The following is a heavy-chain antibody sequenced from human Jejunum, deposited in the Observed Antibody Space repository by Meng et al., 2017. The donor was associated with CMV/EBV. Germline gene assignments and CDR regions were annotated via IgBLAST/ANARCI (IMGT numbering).Heavy chain of an antibody. CDR3: ARGLGDGIDV. J-gene: IGHJ6*02. CDR1: GGSINARY. D-gene: IGHD3-3*01. CDR2: VYHTGET. Sequence: SLRCSVAGGSINARYWSWIRQPPGKGLEWIANVYHTGETNFNSSLKNRLSSSVDMSENYFSLTLTSVTAADTALYFCARGLGDGIDVWGQGTMVTVSS. V-gene: IGHV4-59*01.